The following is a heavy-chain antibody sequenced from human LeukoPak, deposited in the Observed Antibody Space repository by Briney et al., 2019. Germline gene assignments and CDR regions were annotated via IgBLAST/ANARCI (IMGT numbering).Heavy chain of an antibody. CDR1: GGSFRGYY. CDR3: ARDETYYYDSSGYLQHSNWFDP. Sequence: PSETLSLTCAVYGGSFRGYYWSWIRQPPGKGLEWIGEINHSGSTNYNPSLKSRVTISVDTSKNQFSLKPSSVTAADTAVYYCARDETYYYDSSGYLQHSNWFDPWGQGTLVTVSS. J-gene: IGHJ5*02. CDR2: INHSGST. V-gene: IGHV4-34*01. D-gene: IGHD3-22*01.